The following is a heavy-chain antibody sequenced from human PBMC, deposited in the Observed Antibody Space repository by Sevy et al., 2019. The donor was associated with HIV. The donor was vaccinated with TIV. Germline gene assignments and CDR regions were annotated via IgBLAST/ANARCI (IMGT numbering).Heavy chain of an antibody. V-gene: IGHV3-7*01. Sequence: GESLKISCAASGFTFSSHWMNWVRQAPGKGLEWVANIQPDGGEKYYVESVKGRFTISRDNAKNSLSLQVNSLRAEDTAVYYCARDTGGIGMDVWGQGTTVTVSS. CDR1: GFTFSSHW. J-gene: IGHJ6*02. CDR2: IQPDGGEK. D-gene: IGHD6-13*01. CDR3: ARDTGGIGMDV.